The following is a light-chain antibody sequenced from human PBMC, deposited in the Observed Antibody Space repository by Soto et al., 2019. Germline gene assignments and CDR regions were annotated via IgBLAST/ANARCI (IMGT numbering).Light chain of an antibody. CDR3: SSYTSSNTL. J-gene: IGLJ1*01. CDR1: SSDVGSYNY. V-gene: IGLV2-14*01. Sequence: QSVLTQPASVSGSPGQSITISCTGTSSDVGSYNYVSWYQQHPGKAPKLMIYEVSDRPSGISSRFSGSKSGNTASLTISGLQTEDEADYYCSSYTSSNTLFGTGTKVTVL. CDR2: EVS.